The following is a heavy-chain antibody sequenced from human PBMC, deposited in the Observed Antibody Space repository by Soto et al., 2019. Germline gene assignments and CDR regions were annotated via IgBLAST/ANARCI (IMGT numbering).Heavy chain of an antibody. J-gene: IGHJ4*02. V-gene: IGHV3-23*01. CDR2: LNGNDGST. CDR3: AKDQPEYGNYYFDY. D-gene: IGHD2-2*01. CDR1: GFTFSSYA. Sequence: EVQLLESGGGLVQPGGSLRLSCAASGFTFSSYAMSWVRQAPGKGLEWVSSLNGNDGSTYYADSVKGRFTFSRDNSRNTLYLQMNSLRADDTAVYYCAKDQPEYGNYYFDYWGQGTLVTVSS.